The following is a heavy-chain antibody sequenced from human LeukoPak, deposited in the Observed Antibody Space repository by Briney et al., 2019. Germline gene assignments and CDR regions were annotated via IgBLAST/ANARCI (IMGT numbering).Heavy chain of an antibody. D-gene: IGHD3-16*01. V-gene: IGHV1-2*02. J-gene: IGHJ4*02. CDR1: GYTFTGYY. CDR2: INPNSGGT. Sequence: GASVKVSCKASGYTFTGYYMRWVRQAPGQGLEWMGWINPNSGGTNYAQKFQGRVTMTRDTSINTAYMDLRRLTSDDTAMYYCTTGGGDTLMRTEAFDYWGLGTLVTVSS. CDR3: TTGGGDTLMRTEAFDY.